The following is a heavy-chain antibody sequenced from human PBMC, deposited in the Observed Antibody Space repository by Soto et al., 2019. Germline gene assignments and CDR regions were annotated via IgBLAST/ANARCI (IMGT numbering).Heavy chain of an antibody. J-gene: IGHJ2*01. Sequence: PSETLSLTCSVSGDSISSSRYYWGWIRQSPGKGLDWIGTVSYSGSIYSNPSLKSRVTMAVDTSRNQFSLTFNSVTAADTAVYYCARHRRYYESSDYYPYLYFDLWGRGILVTVSS. CDR2: VSYSGSI. CDR1: GDSISSSRYY. CDR3: ARHRRYYESSDYYPYLYFDL. V-gene: IGHV4-39*01. D-gene: IGHD3-22*01.